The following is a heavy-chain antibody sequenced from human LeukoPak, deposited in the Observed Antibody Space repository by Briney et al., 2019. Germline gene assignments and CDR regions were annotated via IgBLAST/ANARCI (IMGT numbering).Heavy chain of an antibody. V-gene: IGHV4-39*01. CDR2: VNYSGRT. Sequence: SQTLSLTCTVSGGSISGRFYFWVWVRQPPGKGLEWIGSVNYSGRTYYKSSLKSRVAISGDTSKNQFSLRLSSVTAADTAVYYCARLRYSGGNPFDYWGQGTLVTVSS. CDR1: GGSISGRFYF. J-gene: IGHJ4*02. CDR3: ARLRYSGGNPFDY. D-gene: IGHD3-16*01.